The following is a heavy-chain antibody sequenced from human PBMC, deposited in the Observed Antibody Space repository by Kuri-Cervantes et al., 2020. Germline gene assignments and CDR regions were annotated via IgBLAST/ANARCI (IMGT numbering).Heavy chain of an antibody. V-gene: IGHV3-23*01. J-gene: IGHJ5*02. D-gene: IGHD1-26*01. CDR3: AKDHASGSYPT. CDR2: ISGSGGST. Sequence: GESLKISCAASGFTFSSYAMRWVRQAPGKGLEWVSAISGSGGSTYYADSVKGRFTISRDNSKNTLYLQMNSLRAEDTAVYYCAKDHASGSYPTWGQGTLVTVSS. CDR1: GFTFSSYA.